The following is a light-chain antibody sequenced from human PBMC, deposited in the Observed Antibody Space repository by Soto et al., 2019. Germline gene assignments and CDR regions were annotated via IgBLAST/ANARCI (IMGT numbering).Light chain of an antibody. CDR3: SSYTSSSTWV. CDR1: SSDVGGYNY. J-gene: IGLJ3*02. CDR2: EVS. Sequence: QSALTQPASVSGSPGQSITISCTGTSSDVGGYNYVSWYQQHPGKAPKLMIYEVSNRPSGVSNRFSGSKSGNTASLTVFGLQAEDEADYYCSSYTSSSTWVFCGGTKLTVL. V-gene: IGLV2-14*01.